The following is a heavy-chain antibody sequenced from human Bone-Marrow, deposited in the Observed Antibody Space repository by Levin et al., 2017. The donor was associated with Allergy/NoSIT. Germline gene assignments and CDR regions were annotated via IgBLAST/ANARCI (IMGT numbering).Heavy chain of an antibody. V-gene: IGHV3-66*01. Sequence: EASVKVSCAASGFTVSSKYMSWVRQAPGKGLEWVAVIHSGGTTYYADSVKGRFTISRDNSKNTGYLQMNSLRADDTAVYHCARDPGYGDPVGFDPWGLGTLVTVST. CDR3: ARDPGYGDPVGFDP. CDR2: IHSGGTT. J-gene: IGHJ5*02. CDR1: GFTVSSKY. D-gene: IGHD4-17*01.